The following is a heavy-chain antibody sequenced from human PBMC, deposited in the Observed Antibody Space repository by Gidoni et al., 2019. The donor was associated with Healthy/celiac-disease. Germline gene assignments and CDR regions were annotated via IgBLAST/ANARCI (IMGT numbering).Heavy chain of an antibody. V-gene: IGHV3-30*18. CDR3: AKANYDFWSGYSISGYMDV. J-gene: IGHJ6*03. D-gene: IGHD3-3*01. CDR1: GFTFSSYG. Sequence: QVQLVESGGGVVQPGRSLRLSCAASGFTFSSYGMHWVRQAPGKGLEWVAVISYDGSNKYYADSVKGRFTISRDNSKNTLYLQMNSLRAEDTAVYYCAKANYDFWSGYSISGYMDVWGKGTTVTVSS. CDR2: ISYDGSNK.